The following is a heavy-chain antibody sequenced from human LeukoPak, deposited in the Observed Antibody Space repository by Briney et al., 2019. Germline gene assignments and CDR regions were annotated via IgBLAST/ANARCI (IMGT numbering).Heavy chain of an antibody. CDR2: INHSGGT. CDR3: ARDPPKDRYYYYGMDV. V-gene: IGHV4-34*01. J-gene: IGHJ6*02. Sequence: SETLSLTCAVYGGSFSGYYWSWIRQPPGKGLEWIGEINHSGGTNYNPSLKSRVTISVDTSKNQFSLKLSSVTAADTAVYYCARDPPKDRYYYYGMDVWGQGTTVTVSS. CDR1: GGSFSGYY.